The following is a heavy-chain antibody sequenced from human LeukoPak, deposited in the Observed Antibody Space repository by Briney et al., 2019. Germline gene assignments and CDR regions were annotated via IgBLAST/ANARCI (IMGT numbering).Heavy chain of an antibody. CDR2: IYTSGST. V-gene: IGHV4-4*07. CDR1: GGSISSYY. CDR3: ARESPVTSWFGEFTPIDY. Sequence: SETLSLTCTVSGGSISSYYWSWIRQPAGRGLEWIGRIYTSGSTNYNPSLKGRVTMSVDTSKNQFSLKLSSVTAADTAVYYCARESPVTSWFGEFTPIDYWGQGTLVTASS. J-gene: IGHJ4*02. D-gene: IGHD3-10*01.